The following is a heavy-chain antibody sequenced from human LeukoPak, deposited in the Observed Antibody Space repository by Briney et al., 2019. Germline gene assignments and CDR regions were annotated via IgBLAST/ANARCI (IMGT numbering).Heavy chain of an antibody. CDR1: GFTFRSYW. D-gene: IGHD4-17*01. CDR3: AIDAYGAQTPSDV. V-gene: IGHV3-74*01. J-gene: IGHJ6*02. Sequence: GGSLRLSCAASGFTFRSYWMHWVRQAPGKGLVWVSQINSDGSSTNYADSVKGRFTISRDNAKNTLYLQMNSQRAEDTAVYYCAIDAYGAQTPSDVWGQGTTVTVSS. CDR2: INSDGSST.